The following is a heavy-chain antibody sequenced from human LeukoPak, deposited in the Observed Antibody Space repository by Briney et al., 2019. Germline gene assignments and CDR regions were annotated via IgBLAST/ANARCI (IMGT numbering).Heavy chain of an antibody. CDR2: IVVGSGKT. J-gene: IGHJ5*01. Sequence: SVKVPCKASGLTFANSAVQWVRQARGQPLEWMGWIVVGSGKTNYAQKFQERVTITRDMSTSTVNLELSSLSSGDTAVYYCAADDLLFVSWGQGTVVTVSS. D-gene: IGHD3-3*01. V-gene: IGHV1-58*01. CDR3: AADDLLFVS. CDR1: GLTFANSA.